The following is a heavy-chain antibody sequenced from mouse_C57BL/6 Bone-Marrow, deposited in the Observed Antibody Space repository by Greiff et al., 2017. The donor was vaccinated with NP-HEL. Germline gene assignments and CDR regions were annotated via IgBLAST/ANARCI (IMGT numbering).Heavy chain of an antibody. D-gene: IGHD1-1*01. J-gene: IGHJ3*01. CDR1: GFTFSDYG. CDR3: ARDYGSPFAY. V-gene: IGHV5-17*01. Sequence: EVQLVESGGGLVKPGGSLKLSCAASGFTFSDYGMHWVRQAPEKGLEWVAYISSGRSTIYYADTVKGRFTISRDNAKNTLFLQMTSLRSEDTAMYYCARDYGSPFAYWGQGTLVTVSA. CDR2: ISSGRSTI.